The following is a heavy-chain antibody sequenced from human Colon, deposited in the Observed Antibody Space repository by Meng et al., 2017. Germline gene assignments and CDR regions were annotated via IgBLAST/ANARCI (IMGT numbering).Heavy chain of an antibody. J-gene: IGHJ4*02. CDR3: ARGATPTNLDS. D-gene: IGHD1-26*01. V-gene: IGHV3-33*01. CDR1: GFDFSTYS. Sequence: QERLVASGGVVVQPGRSRRLSCAASGFDFSTYSMHWVRQTPGKGLEWVAIIWHDGSNKYYADSVKGRFTISRDNSQNTLYLQMDSLRVEDTAVYYCARGATPTNLDSWGQGTLVTVSS. CDR2: IWHDGSNK.